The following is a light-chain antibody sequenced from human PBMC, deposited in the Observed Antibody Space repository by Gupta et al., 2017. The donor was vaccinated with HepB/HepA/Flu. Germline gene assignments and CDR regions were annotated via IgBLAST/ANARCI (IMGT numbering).Light chain of an antibody. CDR2: GNN. Sequence: SVLTQPPSVSGAPGQRVTISCTGSSSNMRANFDVHCYRQLPGTAPKLLLPGNNNRRSGGAARCSSSNSGATASLAITGLPAAEEAAYYCQSYDNTPSGPLVFGGGTKLTVL. CDR1: SSNMRANFD. V-gene: IGLV1-40*01. CDR3: QSYDNTPSGPLV. J-gene: IGLJ2*01.